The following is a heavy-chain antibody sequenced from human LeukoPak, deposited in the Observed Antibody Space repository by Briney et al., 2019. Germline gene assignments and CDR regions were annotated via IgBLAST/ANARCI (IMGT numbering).Heavy chain of an antibody. V-gene: IGHV6-1*01. CDR3: ARGPAGTGAFDI. Sequence: SQILSLTRAISGDSVSINSAAWNWIRQPPSRGLEWLGRTYYRSKWSTEYAVSVISRMTINPITYNNQYPLQLSAVTPEDTAVYCCARGPAGTGAFDIWGQGTKVGVSS. D-gene: IGHD6-13*01. CDR2: TYYRSKWST. J-gene: IGHJ3*02. CDR1: GDSVSINSAA.